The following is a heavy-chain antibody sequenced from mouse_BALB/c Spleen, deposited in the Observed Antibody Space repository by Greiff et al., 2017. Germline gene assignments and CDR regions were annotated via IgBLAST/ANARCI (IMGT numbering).Heavy chain of an antibody. CDR2: ISYSGST. Sequence: EVKLMESGPSLVKPSQTLSLTCSVTGDSITSGYWNWIRKFPGNKLEYMGYISYSGSTYYNPSLKSRISITRDTSKNQYYLQLNSVTTEDTATYYCAKGGITNYAMDYWGQGTSVTVSS. CDR1: GDSITSGY. CDR3: AKGGITNYAMDY. V-gene: IGHV3-8*02. J-gene: IGHJ4*01. D-gene: IGHD2-4*01.